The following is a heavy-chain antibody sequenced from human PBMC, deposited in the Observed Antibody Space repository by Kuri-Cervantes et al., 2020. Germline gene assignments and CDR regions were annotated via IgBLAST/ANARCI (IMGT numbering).Heavy chain of an antibody. D-gene: IGHD3-3*01. CDR1: GASIRSSNW. J-gene: IGHJ4*01. Sequence: SQTLSLTCVVSGASIRSSNWWSWVRQPPGKGLEWIGEIYHSASTNYNPSLKSRVTISVDKSNNLFSLRLSSVTAADTAVYYCARAPSFSLWSGYFDYWGQGPLVTVSS. CDR3: ARAPSFSLWSGYFDY. V-gene: IGHV4-4*02. CDR2: IYHSAST.